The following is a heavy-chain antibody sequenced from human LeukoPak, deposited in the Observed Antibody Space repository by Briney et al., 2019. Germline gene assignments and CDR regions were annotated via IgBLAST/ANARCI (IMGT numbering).Heavy chain of an antibody. D-gene: IGHD1-26*01. Sequence: SETLSLTCTVSGVTISSYYWSWIRQPPGKGLEWIGYIYYSGSTNYNPSLKSRVTISVDTSKNQFSLKLSSVTAADTAVYYCARDNRGSSEYWGQGTLVTVSS. CDR3: ARDNRGSSEY. CDR1: GVTISSYY. J-gene: IGHJ4*02. V-gene: IGHV4-59*01. CDR2: IYYSGST.